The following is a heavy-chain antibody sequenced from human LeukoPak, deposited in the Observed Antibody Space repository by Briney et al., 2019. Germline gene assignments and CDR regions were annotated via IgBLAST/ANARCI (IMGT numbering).Heavy chain of an antibody. V-gene: IGHV3-15*01. D-gene: IGHD6-19*01. J-gene: IGHJ4*02. Sequence: GGSLRLSCAASGFTFSSAWMSWVRRAPGQGLERVGRIKSKPDGGTTDYAAPVKGRFTISRDDSENTLYVQMNSLKTEDTAVYYCTTVGSSGCDNCGQGTLVTVSS. CDR3: TTVGSSGCDN. CDR1: GFTFSSAW. CDR2: IKSKPDGGTT.